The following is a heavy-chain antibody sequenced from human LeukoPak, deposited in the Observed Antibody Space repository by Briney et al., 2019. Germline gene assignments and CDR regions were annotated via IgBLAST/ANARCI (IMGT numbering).Heavy chain of an antibody. CDR1: GGSFSGYY. J-gene: IGHJ4*02. V-gene: IGHV4-34*01. CDR3: ARRNGQDIVATFRRRYYFDY. Sequence: SETLSLTCAVYGGSFSGYYWSWIRQPPGKGLEWIGEINHSGSTNYNPSLKSRVTISINTSKNQFSLKLSSVTAADTAVYYCARRNGQDIVATFRRRYYFDYWGQGTLVAVSS. CDR2: INHSGST. D-gene: IGHD5-12*01.